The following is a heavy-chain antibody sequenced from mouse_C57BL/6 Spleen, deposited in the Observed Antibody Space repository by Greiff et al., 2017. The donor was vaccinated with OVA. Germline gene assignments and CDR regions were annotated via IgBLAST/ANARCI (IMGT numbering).Heavy chain of an antibody. V-gene: IGHV1-64*01. CDR2: IHPNSGST. CDR1: GYTFTSYW. CDR3: ARRHGSSLWYFDV. J-gene: IGHJ1*03. Sequence: VQLQQPGAELVKPGASVKLSCKASGYTFTSYWMHWVKQRPGQGLEWIGMIHPNSGSTNYNEKFKSKATLTVDKSSSTAYMQRSSLTSEDSAVYYCARRHGSSLWYFDVWGTGTTVTVSS. D-gene: IGHD1-1*01.